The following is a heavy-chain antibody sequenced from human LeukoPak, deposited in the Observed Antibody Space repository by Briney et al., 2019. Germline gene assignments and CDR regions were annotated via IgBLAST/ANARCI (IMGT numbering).Heavy chain of an antibody. CDR2: ISTTSSYI. V-gene: IGHV3-21*01. CDR3: ARDSRADFDY. J-gene: IGHJ4*02. CDR1: GFTFSNFR. Sequence: PGGSLRLSCAASGFTFSNFRMNWVRQAPGKGLEWVSSISTTSSYIYYADSVKGRFTISRDNAKNSLYLQMNSLRAEDTAVYYCARDSRADFDYWGQGTLVTVSS.